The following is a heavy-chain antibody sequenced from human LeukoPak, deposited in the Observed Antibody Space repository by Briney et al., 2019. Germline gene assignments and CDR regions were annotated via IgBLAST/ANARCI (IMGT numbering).Heavy chain of an antibody. CDR1: GFTFTIYT. CDR2: ISSNGGTT. D-gene: IGHD4-23*01. J-gene: IGHJ4*02. CDR3: AGSAVTNLDS. V-gene: IGHV3-64D*06. Sequence: GGSLRLSCSASGFTFTIYTMHWVRQAPGKGLEYVSAISSNGGTTYYADSVKGRFFISRDNSKNTLFLQLSSLRPEDTAVYYCAGSAVTNLDSWGQGNLVTVSS.